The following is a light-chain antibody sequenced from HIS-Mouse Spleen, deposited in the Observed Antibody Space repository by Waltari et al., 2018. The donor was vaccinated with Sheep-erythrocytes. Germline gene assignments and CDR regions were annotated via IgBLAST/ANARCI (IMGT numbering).Light chain of an antibody. CDR3: QQYGSSRQQTFT. Sequence: EIVLTQSPGTLSLSPGERATLSCRASQSVSSSYLAWYQQKPGQAPRLLIDGASSSATGIPDRFSGSGSVTDFTLTISRLEPEDFAVYYCQQYGSSRQQTFTFGPGTKVDIK. V-gene: IGKV3-20*01. J-gene: IGKJ3*01. CDR1: QSVSSSY. CDR2: GAS.